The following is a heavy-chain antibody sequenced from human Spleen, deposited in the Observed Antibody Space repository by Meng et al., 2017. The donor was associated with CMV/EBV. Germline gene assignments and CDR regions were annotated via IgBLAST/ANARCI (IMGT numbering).Heavy chain of an antibody. J-gene: IGHJ4*02. D-gene: IGHD3-22*01. CDR1: GGSFSDYY. CDR3: ARDRPVTLIGDYFDY. CDR2: IFHTGST. V-gene: IGHV4-34*12. Sequence: SETLSLTCSVYGGSFSDYYWSWIRQPPGKGLEWIGSIFHTGSTYYNPSLESRVTISVATSRNQISLNLNSVTAADTAKYYCARDRPVTLIGDYFDYWGQGKLVTVSS.